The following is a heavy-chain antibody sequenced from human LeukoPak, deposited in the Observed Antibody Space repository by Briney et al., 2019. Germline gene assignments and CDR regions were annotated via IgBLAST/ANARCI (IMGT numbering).Heavy chain of an antibody. Sequence: SETLSLTCTVSGGSIISSDYHWGWVRQPPGKGLEWIGTISYSENTDYNPSLRSRVTISVDTSNNQFSLRLGSVTAADTAVYHCARHCCSGPAKRVFDIWGQGTMVTVSS. V-gene: IGHV4-39*01. CDR1: GGSIISSDYH. D-gene: IGHD2-15*01. CDR2: ISYSENT. CDR3: ARHCCSGPAKRVFDI. J-gene: IGHJ3*02.